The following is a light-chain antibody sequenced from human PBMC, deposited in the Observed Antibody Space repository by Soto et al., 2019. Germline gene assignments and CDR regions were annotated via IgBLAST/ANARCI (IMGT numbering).Light chain of an antibody. CDR1: TSDVGAYNF. CDR2: GVS. Sequence: QSVLTQPASVSGSPGQSITISCTGTTSDVGAYNFVSWYQQHPGKAPKLIIYGVSNRPSGVSNRFSGSKSGNTASLTISGLQAEDEADYYCSSYTSSTTVGVFGGGTKLTVL. J-gene: IGLJ3*02. V-gene: IGLV2-14*01. CDR3: SSYTSSTTVGV.